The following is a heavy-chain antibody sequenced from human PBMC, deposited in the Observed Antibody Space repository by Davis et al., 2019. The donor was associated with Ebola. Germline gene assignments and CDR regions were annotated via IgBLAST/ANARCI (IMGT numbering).Heavy chain of an antibody. J-gene: IGHJ4*02. V-gene: IGHV3-9*01. Sequence: SLKISCAASGFIFDDYAMHWVRQTPGKGLEWVSSINWNGGSMDYADSVKGRFTISRDNAKNSLYLQMNSLRDEDTAVYYCARRIAVTSTHNFEYWGQGILVTVSS. D-gene: IGHD6-13*01. CDR1: GFIFDDYA. CDR3: ARRIAVTSTHNFEY. CDR2: INWNGGSM.